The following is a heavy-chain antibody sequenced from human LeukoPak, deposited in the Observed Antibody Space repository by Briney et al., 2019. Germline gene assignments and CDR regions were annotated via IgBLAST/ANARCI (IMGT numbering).Heavy chain of an antibody. J-gene: IGHJ3*02. V-gene: IGHV3-74*01. CDR3: ARGQGHGFDI. CDR1: GFTFSSYA. Sequence: GGSLRLSCAASGFTFSSYAMSWVRQAPGKGLVWVSGINNDGSSTKYADSVKGRFTISRDNAKNTLYVQVNSLRVDDTAVYYCARGQGHGFDIWGQGTMVTVSS. CDR2: INNDGSST.